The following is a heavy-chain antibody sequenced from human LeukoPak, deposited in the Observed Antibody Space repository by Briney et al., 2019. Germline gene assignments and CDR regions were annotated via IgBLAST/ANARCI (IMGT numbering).Heavy chain of an antibody. Sequence: GASVKVSCKASGYTFTSYGISWVRQAPGQGLEWMGWISAYNGNTNYAQKLQGRVTMTTDTSTSTAYMELRSLRSDDTAVYYCAREYCSSTSCYTYWFDPWGQGTLVTVSS. CDR3: AREYCSSTSCYTYWFDP. J-gene: IGHJ5*02. CDR1: GYTFTSYG. D-gene: IGHD2-2*02. V-gene: IGHV1-18*01. CDR2: ISAYNGNT.